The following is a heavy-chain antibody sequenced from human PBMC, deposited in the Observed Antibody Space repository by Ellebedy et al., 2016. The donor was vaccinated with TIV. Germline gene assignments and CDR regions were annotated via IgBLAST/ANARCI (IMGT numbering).Heavy chain of an antibody. CDR1: GFTLSDSW. D-gene: IGHD3-22*01. Sequence: GESLKISCVGSGFTLSDSWMSWVRQAPGRGLEWVASIKQDGGQTRYVGSGKGRLPISRDNANNSVYLQLNSLRVEDTALYYCARKVYYYDAADYGWFDPWGQGTLVTVSS. V-gene: IGHV3-7*01. CDR3: ARKVYYYDAADYGWFDP. J-gene: IGHJ5*02. CDR2: IKQDGGQT.